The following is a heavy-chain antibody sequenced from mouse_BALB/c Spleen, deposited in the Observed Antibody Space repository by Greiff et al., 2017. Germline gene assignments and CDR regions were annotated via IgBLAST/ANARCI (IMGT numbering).Heavy chain of an antibody. CDR2: ISDGGSYT. J-gene: IGHJ4*01. Sequence: EVQLVESGGGLVKPGGSLKLSCAASGFTFSDYYMYWVRQTPEKRLEWVATISDGGSYTYYPDSVKGRFTISRDNAKNNLYLQMSSLKSEDTAMYYCARMEMDYWGQGTSVTVSS. CDR3: ARMEMDY. CDR1: GFTFSDYY. V-gene: IGHV5-4*02.